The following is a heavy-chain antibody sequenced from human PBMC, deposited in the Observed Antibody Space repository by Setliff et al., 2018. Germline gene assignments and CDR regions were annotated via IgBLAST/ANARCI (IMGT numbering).Heavy chain of an antibody. CDR2: IYYSGST. Sequence: ETLSLTCTVSGGSIRSYYWNWIRQPPGKGLEWIGSIYYSGSTNYNPSLKSRVTISINTSKNQFSLNLTSVTAADTAVYYCARATSGWYSAYYYYMDVWGKGTTVTVSS. V-gene: IGHV4-59*08. D-gene: IGHD6-19*01. CDR1: GGSIRSYY. J-gene: IGHJ6*03. CDR3: ARATSGWYSAYYYYMDV.